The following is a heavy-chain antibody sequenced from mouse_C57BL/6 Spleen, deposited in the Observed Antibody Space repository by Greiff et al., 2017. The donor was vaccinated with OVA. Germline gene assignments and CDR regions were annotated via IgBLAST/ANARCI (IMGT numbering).Heavy chain of an antibody. CDR1: GFTFSSYT. Sequence: DVMLVESGGGLVKPGGSLKLSCAASGFTFSSYTMSWVRQTPEKRLEWVATISGGGGNTYYPDSVKGRFTISRDNAKNTLYLQMSSLRSEDTALYYCARRYYGNYVGYFDYWGQGTTLTVSS. CDR2: ISGGGGNT. V-gene: IGHV5-9*01. D-gene: IGHD2-1*01. J-gene: IGHJ2*01. CDR3: ARRYYGNYVGYFDY.